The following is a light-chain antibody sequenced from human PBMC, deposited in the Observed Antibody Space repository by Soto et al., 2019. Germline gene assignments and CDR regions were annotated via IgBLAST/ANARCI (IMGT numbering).Light chain of an antibody. J-gene: IGKJ2*01. V-gene: IGKV1-39*01. CDR3: QETYSNPPYT. Sequence: DLPMTQSPSSLSASIGDRVTITCRTSQSISSYLNWYQQKPGRAPNLLIYAASSLHSGVPSRFSGGGSGADFTLTISNLQPEDFATYFCQETYSNPPYTFGQGTKLVIK. CDR1: QSISSY. CDR2: AAS.